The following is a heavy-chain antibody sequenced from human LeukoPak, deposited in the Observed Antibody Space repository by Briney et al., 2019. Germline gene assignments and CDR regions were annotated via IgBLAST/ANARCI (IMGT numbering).Heavy chain of an antibody. V-gene: IGHV4-39*07. J-gene: IGHJ6*03. CDR2: IYYSGST. Sequence: SETLSLTCTVSGGSISSSSYYWGWIRQPPGKGLEWIGSIYYSGSTYYNPSLKSRVTISVDTSKNQFSLKLSSVTAADTAVYYCARRYSGYDWGAYMDVWGKGTTVTVSS. CDR3: ARRYSGYDWGAYMDV. D-gene: IGHD5-12*01. CDR1: GGSISSSSYY.